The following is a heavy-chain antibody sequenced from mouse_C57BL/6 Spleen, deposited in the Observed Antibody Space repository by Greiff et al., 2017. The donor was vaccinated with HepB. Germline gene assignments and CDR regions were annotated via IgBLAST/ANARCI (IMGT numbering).Heavy chain of an antibody. V-gene: IGHV1-52*01. D-gene: IGHD6-5*01. J-gene: IGHJ4*01. Sequence: VQLQQPGAELVRPGSSVKLSCKASGYTFTSYWMHWVKQRPIQGLEWIGNIDPSDSETHYNQKFKDKATLTVDKSSSTAYMQLSSLTSEDSAVYYCARDLWSSSVDYWGQGTSVTVSS. CDR1: GYTFTSYW. CDR2: IDPSDSET. CDR3: ARDLWSSSVDY.